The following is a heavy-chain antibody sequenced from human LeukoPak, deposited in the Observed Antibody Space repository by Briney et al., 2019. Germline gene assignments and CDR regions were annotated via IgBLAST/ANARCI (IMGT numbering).Heavy chain of an antibody. V-gene: IGHV4-39*01. CDR3: ARHEAAYCGGDCYLRAFDI. D-gene: IGHD2-21*02. J-gene: IGHJ3*02. CDR2: IYYRGST. CDR1: GDSISSSSYY. Sequence: SETLSLTCTVSGDSISSSSYYWAWIRQPPGKGLEWIGTIYYRGSTYYNPSLNSRVTISVDTSKKKFSLKLSSVTAADTAVYYCARHEAAYCGGDCYLRAFDIWGQGTMVTVSS.